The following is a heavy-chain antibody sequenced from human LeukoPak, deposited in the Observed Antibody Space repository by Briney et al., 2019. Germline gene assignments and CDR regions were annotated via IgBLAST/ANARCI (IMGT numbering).Heavy chain of an antibody. CDR1: GYTFTNYW. CDR3: ASRGIYGMDV. D-gene: IGHD1-14*01. V-gene: IGHV5-51*06. J-gene: IGHJ6*02. CDR2: IYPGDSDT. Sequence: GESLKISCKGSGYTFTNYWIGWVRQMLGKGLEWMGIIYPGDSDTRYSPSFQGHVTISADKSINTAYLQWSSLMASDTAMYYCASRGIYGMDVWGQGTTVTVSS.